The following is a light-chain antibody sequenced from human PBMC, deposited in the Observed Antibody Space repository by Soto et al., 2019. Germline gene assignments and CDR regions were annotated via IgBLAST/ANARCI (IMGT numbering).Light chain of an antibody. CDR3: QQYYSNPPT. CDR2: WAS. CDR1: QSVLYSSNNNNY. V-gene: IGKV4-1*01. Sequence: DIVMTQSPDSLAVSLGERATINCKSSQSVLYSSNNNNYLAWYQQKPGQPPKLLIYWASTRESGVPDRFSGSGSGTDFTLTISSLQAEDVAVYYCQQYYSNPPTFGQGTNVEIK. J-gene: IGKJ1*01.